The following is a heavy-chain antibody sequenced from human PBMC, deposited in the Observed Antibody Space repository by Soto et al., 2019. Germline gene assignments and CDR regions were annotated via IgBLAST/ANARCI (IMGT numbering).Heavy chain of an antibody. Sequence: GGSLRLSCAASGFTFSDYYMSWIRQAPGKGLEWVSYISSSGSTIYYADSVKGRFTISRDNAKNSLYLQMNSLRAEDTAVYYCARLPMSYYFGSGNGVFYYRGQRTLVTVSS. CDR2: ISSSGSTI. V-gene: IGHV3-11*01. CDR3: ARLPMSYYFGSGNGVFYY. D-gene: IGHD3-3*01. CDR1: GFTFSDYY. J-gene: IGHJ4*02.